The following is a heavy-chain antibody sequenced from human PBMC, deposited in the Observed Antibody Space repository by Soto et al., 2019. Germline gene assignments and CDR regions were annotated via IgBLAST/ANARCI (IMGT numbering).Heavy chain of an antibody. J-gene: IGHJ4*02. CDR1: GYTFTSYY. Sequence: ASVKVSCKASGYTFTSYYMHWVRQAPGKGLEWMGGFDPEDGETIYAQKFQGRVTMTEDTSTDTAYMELSSLRSEDTAVYYCATSYSSGWYPFDYWGQGTLVTVSS. D-gene: IGHD6-19*01. CDR3: ATSYSSGWYPFDY. V-gene: IGHV1-24*01. CDR2: FDPEDGET.